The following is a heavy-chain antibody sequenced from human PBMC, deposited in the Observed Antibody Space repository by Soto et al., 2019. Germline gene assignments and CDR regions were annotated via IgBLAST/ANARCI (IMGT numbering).Heavy chain of an antibody. D-gene: IGHD6-19*01. CDR2: INPNSGGT. Sequence: GASVKVSGRASRYTVAGYYLHCVRQAPGQWLEWMGWINPNSGGTNYAQKFQGMVTMTRDTSISTAYMELSRLRSDDTAVYYCARDEIVRQWLPKNYYYGMDVWGQGTTVTVSS. CDR1: RYTVAGYY. J-gene: IGHJ6*02. V-gene: IGHV1-2*02. CDR3: ARDEIVRQWLPKNYYYGMDV.